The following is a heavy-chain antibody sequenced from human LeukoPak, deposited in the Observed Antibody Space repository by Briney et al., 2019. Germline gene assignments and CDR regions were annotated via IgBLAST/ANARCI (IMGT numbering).Heavy chain of an antibody. Sequence: PGGSLRLSCAASGFTFSSYAMTWVRRAPGKGLEWVSTIEVGGAITHYAASVKGRFTISRDNSKNTLYVQMNSLRVEDTAVYYCAKSRSGSSNWALRIFDNWGQGTLVSVSS. D-gene: IGHD6-13*01. CDR1: GFTFSSYA. CDR2: IEVGGAIT. CDR3: AKSRSGSSNWALRIFDN. V-gene: IGHV3-23*01. J-gene: IGHJ4*02.